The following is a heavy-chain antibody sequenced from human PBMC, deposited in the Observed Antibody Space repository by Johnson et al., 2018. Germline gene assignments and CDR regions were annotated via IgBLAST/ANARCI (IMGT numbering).Heavy chain of an antibody. CDR1: GFTFSSYA. CDR2: ISGSGGST. CDR3: AKDAPLEYYYDSSGYTSSDLDAFDI. D-gene: IGHD3-22*01. V-gene: IGHV3-23*04. Sequence: EVQLVESGGGLVQPGGSLRLSCAASGFTFSSYAMSWVRQAPGKGLEWVSAISGSGGSTYYADSVKGRFTISRDNSKNTLYRQMNSLRAGDTAVYYWAKDAPLEYYYDSSGYTSSDLDAFDIWGQGTMVTVSS. J-gene: IGHJ3*02.